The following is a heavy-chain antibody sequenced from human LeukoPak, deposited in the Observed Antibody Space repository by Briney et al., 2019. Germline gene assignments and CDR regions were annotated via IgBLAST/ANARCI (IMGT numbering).Heavy chain of an antibody. V-gene: IGHV1-69*05. D-gene: IGHD6-19*01. Sequence: ASVKVSCKASGGTFSSYAISWVRQAPGQGLEWMGGIIPIFGTANYAQKFQGRVTITTDESTSTAYMELSSLRSEDTAVYYCARMYSSGWPSDYWGQGTLVTVSS. J-gene: IGHJ4*02. CDR1: GGTFSSYA. CDR2: IIPIFGTA. CDR3: ARMYSSGWPSDY.